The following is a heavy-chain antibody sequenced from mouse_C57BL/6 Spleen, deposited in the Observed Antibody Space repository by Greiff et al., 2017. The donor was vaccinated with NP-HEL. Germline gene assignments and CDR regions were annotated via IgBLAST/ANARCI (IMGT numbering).Heavy chain of an antibody. D-gene: IGHD3-3*01. CDR1: GYTFTSYW. CDR2: IDPSDSVT. V-gene: IGHV1-52*01. J-gene: IGHJ3*01. CDR3: ARGPGGDLPAY. Sequence: QVQLQQPGAELVRPGSSVKLSCKASGYTFTSYWMHWVKQRPIQGLEWIGNIDPSDSVTHYHQKFKDKATLTVDKSSNTAYMQLSSLTSEDSAFYYCARGPGGDLPAYWGQGTLVTVSA.